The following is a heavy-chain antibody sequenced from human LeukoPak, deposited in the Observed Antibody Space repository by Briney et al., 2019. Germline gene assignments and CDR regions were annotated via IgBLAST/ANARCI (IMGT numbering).Heavy chain of an antibody. CDR2: ISGSGGST. J-gene: IGHJ4*02. V-gene: IGHV3-23*01. CDR1: GFTFSSYG. D-gene: IGHD1-26*01. Sequence: GGALRLSCAASGFTFSSYGMSWVRQAPGKGQEWVSAISGSGGSTYYADSVKGRFTISRDKSKNTLYLQMNSLRAEDTYVYYCATESSGAFDYWGQGTLVTVSS. CDR3: ATESSGAFDY.